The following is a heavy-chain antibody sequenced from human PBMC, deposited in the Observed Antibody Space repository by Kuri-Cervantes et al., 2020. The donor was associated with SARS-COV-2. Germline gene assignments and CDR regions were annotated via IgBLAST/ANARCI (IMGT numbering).Heavy chain of an antibody. V-gene: IGHV3-23*01. CDR1: GFTFSIYG. Sequence: GESLKISCAASGFTFSIYGMNWVRQAPGKGLEWVSAISGSGSRTYYADSVKGRFTISRDNAKNSLYLQMNSLRAEDTAVYYCAKDYGSSSFSDAFDIWGQGTMVTVSS. CDR3: AKDYGSSSFSDAFDI. J-gene: IGHJ3*02. D-gene: IGHD6-13*01. CDR2: ISGSGSRT.